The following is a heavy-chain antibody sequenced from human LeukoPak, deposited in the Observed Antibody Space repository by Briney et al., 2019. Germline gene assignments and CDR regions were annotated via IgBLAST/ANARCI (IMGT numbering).Heavy chain of an antibody. CDR3: ARSRSGTYSA. Sequence: ASVKVSCKASGYTFTSYFMHWVRQAPGQGLEWMGWINPNSGGTNYAQRFQGRVTMTRDTSISTAYMELSSLRSDDTAVYYCARSRSGTYSAWGQGSLVTVSP. J-gene: IGHJ4*02. D-gene: IGHD1-26*01. CDR1: GYTFTSYF. CDR2: INPNSGGT. V-gene: IGHV1-2*02.